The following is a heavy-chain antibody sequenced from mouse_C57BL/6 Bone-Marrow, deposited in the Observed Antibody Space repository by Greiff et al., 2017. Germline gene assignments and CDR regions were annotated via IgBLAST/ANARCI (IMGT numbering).Heavy chain of an antibody. Sequence: QFQLQQPGAELVKPGASVKLSCKASGYTFTSYWMHWVKQRPGRGLEWIGMIQPNSGSTNYNEKFKSKATLTVDKSSSTAYMQLSSLTSEDSAVYYCAPNITTVDYWGQGTTLTVSS. CDR1: GYTFTSYW. V-gene: IGHV1-64*01. CDR3: APNITTVDY. CDR2: IQPNSGST. D-gene: IGHD1-1*01. J-gene: IGHJ2*01.